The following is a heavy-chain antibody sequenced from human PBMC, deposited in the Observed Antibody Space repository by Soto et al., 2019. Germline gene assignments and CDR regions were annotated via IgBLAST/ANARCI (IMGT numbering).Heavy chain of an antibody. CDR2: MNPNSGNT. CDR3: TRGASGAQYCSSTSCYRDAYFDY. J-gene: IGHJ4*02. D-gene: IGHD2-2*01. V-gene: IGHV1-8*01. CDR1: GYTFTGYD. Sequence: ASVKVSCKASGYTFTGYDINWVRQATGQGLEWMGRMNPNSGNTGYAQNFQGRVTMTRNTSISTAYMELSSLRSEDTAVYYCTRGASGAQYCSSTSCYRDAYFDYWGQGALVTVSS.